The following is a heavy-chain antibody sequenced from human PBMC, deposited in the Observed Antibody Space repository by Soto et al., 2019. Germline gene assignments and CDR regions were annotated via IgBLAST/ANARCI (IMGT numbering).Heavy chain of an antibody. Sequence: PVGSLRLSCAASGFTFSSYDMHWVRQAPGKGLEWVSAIGTAGDTYYPGSVKGRFTISGENAKNSLYLQMNSLRAGDTAVYYCARGLGYCSSWIAFDIWGQGTMVTVSS. CDR2: IGTAGDT. J-gene: IGHJ3*02. CDR3: ARGLGYCSSWIAFDI. V-gene: IGHV3-13*01. D-gene: IGHD6-13*01. CDR1: GFTFSSYD.